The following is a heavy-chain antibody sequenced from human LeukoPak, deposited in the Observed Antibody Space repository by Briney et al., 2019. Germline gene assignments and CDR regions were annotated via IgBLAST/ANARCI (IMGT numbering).Heavy chain of an antibody. CDR2: INHSGST. CDR1: GGSFSGYY. CDR3: ARARSGYRIQFQH. J-gene: IGHJ1*01. Sequence: SETLSLTCAVYGGSFSGYYWSWIRQPPGKGLEGIGEINHSGSTNYNPSLKSRVTISVDTSKNQFSLKLSSVTAADTAVYYCARARSGYRIQFQHWGQGTLVTVSS. V-gene: IGHV4-34*01. D-gene: IGHD5-18*01.